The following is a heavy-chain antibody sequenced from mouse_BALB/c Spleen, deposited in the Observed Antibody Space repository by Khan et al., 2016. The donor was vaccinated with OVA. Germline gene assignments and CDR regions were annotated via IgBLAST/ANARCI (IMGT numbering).Heavy chain of an antibody. D-gene: IGHD1-2*01. J-gene: IGHJ2*01. CDR1: GYSITSGYG. Sequence: EVQLVESGPGLVKPSQSLSLTCTVTGYSITSGYGWNWIRQFPGNKQEWMGYISYSGSTNYNPYLKSRISITRDTSKNQFFLQLNSVTTEDTATYYSAISARIKYWGQGTTLTVSS. CDR3: AISARIKY. V-gene: IGHV3-2*02. CDR2: ISYSGST.